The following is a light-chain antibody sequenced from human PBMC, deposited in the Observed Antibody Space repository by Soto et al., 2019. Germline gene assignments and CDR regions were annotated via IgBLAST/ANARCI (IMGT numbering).Light chain of an antibody. CDR2: AAS. Sequence: DFQMTPSTSSLSSFVGARVTISCWASQGIMYFLARVQEKTGKAPKFLIYAASSLQIGVPSKFSGSGSGTDFTLTISSLQPEDFATYYCQQYNTYPGTFGQGNKVEIK. CDR3: QQYNTYPGT. V-gene: IGKV1-16*02. J-gene: IGKJ1*01. CDR1: QGIMYF.